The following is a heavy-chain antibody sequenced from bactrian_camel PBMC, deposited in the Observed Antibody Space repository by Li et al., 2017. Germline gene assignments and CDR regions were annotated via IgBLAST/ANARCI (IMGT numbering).Heavy chain of an antibody. D-gene: IGHD3*01. CDR2: IYTDGSGP. V-gene: IGHV3S6*01. Sequence: QVQLVESGGGLVQPGGSLRLSCAASGFTLTGDYVTWVRQVPGKGLEWVSSIYTDGSGPYYAEFVKGRLTMSSDNAKNTVYLQMNSLKSEDTALYYCAMASGGWFGFWDYWGQGTQVTVS. CDR1: GFTLTGDY. J-gene: IGHJ4*01. CDR3: AMASGGWFGFWDY.